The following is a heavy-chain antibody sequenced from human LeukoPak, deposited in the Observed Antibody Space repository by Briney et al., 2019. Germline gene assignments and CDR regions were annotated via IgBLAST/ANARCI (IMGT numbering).Heavy chain of an antibody. J-gene: IGHJ4*02. CDR3: ARGVMYYDSSGYVY. CDR2: IYYSGST. V-gene: IGHV4-39*01. D-gene: IGHD3-22*01. CDR1: GGSISSSSYY. Sequence: PSKTLSLTCTVSGGSISSSSYYWGWIRQPPGKGLEWIGSIYYSGSTYYNPSLKSRVTISVDTSKNQFSLKLSSVTAADTAVYYCARGVMYYDSSGYVYWGQGTLVTVSS.